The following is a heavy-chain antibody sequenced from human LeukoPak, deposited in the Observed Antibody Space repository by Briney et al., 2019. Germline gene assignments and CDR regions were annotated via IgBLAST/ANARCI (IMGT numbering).Heavy chain of an antibody. CDR1: GYSFTSYW. Sequence: GESLKISCKASGYSFTSYWIGWVRQMPGKGLEWMGVIYPGDSDSKYSPSSQGQVTISADRSISTAYLQWSSLKASDTAMYYCARQLGTRFDYWGQGSLVTVSS. CDR2: IYPGDSDS. D-gene: IGHD3-16*01. V-gene: IGHV5-51*01. J-gene: IGHJ4*02. CDR3: ARQLGTRFDY.